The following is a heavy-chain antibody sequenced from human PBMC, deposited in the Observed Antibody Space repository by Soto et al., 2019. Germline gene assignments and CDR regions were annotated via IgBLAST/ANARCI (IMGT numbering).Heavy chain of an antibody. J-gene: IGHJ6*02. CDR2: IVVGSGNT. CDR3: AADLCSGGSCYFEGGYYYGMDV. CDR1: GFTFTSSA. V-gene: IGHV1-58*01. D-gene: IGHD2-15*01. Sequence: ASVKVSCKASGFTFTSSAVQWVRQARGQRLEWIGWIVVGSGNTNYAQKFQERVTITRDMSTSTAYMELSSLRSEDTAVYYCAADLCSGGSCYFEGGYYYGMDVWGQGTTVTVSS.